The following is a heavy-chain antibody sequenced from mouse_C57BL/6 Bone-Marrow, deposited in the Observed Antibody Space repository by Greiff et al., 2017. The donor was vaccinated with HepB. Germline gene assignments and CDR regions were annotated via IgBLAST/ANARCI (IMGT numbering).Heavy chain of an antibody. Sequence: QVQLQQSGPELVKPGASVKISCKASGYAFSSSWMNWVKQRPGKGLEWIGRIYPGDGDTNYNGKFKGKATLTADKSSSTAYMQLSSLTSEDSAVYFFARFITTVPHWYFDVWGTGTTVTVSS. J-gene: IGHJ1*03. CDR3: ARFITTVPHWYFDV. V-gene: IGHV1-82*01. CDR1: GYAFSSSW. CDR2: IYPGDGDT. D-gene: IGHD1-1*01.